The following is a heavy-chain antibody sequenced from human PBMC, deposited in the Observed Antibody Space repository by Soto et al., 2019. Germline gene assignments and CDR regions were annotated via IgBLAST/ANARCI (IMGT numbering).Heavy chain of an antibody. CDR1: GYSFTNND. D-gene: IGHD3-16*01. V-gene: IGHV1-8*01. CDR2: INPGSGDT. CDR3: ARMATFVSLNWFDP. Sequence: QVKLVQSGAEVREPGASVKVSCKASGYSFTNNDVSWVRQATGQGLEWMGWINPGSGDTGYAQKFQGRVTMTRDISIATANMELSSLRSDDTVIYYCARMATFVSLNWFDPWGQGTLVTVSS. J-gene: IGHJ5*02.